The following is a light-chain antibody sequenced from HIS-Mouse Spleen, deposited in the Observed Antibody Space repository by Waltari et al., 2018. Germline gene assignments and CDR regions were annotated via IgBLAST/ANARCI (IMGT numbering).Light chain of an antibody. CDR2: QDS. V-gene: IGLV3-1*01. CDR1: KWGDKY. CDR3: QAWDSSTANVV. J-gene: IGLJ2*01. Sequence: SYELTQPPSVSVSPGQTASITCSGDKWGDKYACWYQQKPGQSPVLVIYQDSKRPSGIPERFSGSNSGNTATLTISGTQAMDEADYYCQAWDSSTANVVFGGGTKLTVL.